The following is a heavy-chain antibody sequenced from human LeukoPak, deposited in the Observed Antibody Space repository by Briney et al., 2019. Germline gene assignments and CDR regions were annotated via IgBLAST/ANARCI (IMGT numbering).Heavy chain of an antibody. CDR2: IYYSGST. Sequence: KPSETLSLTCTVSGGSTSSYYWSWIRQPPGKGLEWIGYIYYSGSTNYNPSLKSRVTISVDTSKNQFSLKLSSVTAADTAVYYCARVSLRAFDIWGQGTMVTVSS. J-gene: IGHJ3*02. CDR1: GGSTSSYY. CDR3: ARVSLRAFDI. V-gene: IGHV4-59*01.